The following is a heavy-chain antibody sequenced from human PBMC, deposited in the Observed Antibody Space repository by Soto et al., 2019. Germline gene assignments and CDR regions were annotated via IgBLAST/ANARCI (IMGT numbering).Heavy chain of an antibody. Sequence: SETLSLTCAVYGGSFSGYYWSWIRQPPGKGLEWIGEINHSGSTNYNPSLKSRLTISVDTSKNQFSLKLSSVTAADTAVYYCARDQAPGAFTRGYFDYWGQGILVTVSS. D-gene: IGHD1-26*01. V-gene: IGHV4-34*01. CDR2: INHSGST. J-gene: IGHJ4*02. CDR1: GGSFSGYY. CDR3: ARDQAPGAFTRGYFDY.